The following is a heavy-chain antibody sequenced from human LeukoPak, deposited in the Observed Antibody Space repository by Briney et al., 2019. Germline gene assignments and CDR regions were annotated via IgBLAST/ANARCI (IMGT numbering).Heavy chain of an antibody. CDR1: GFTFSSYG. Sequence: GGSLRLSCAASGFTFSSYGMSWVRQAPGKGLEWVSAISGSGGSTYYADSVKGRFTISRDNSKNTLYLQMSSLRAEDTAVYYCAKDDAWGRYKDWGQGTLVTVSS. D-gene: IGHD3-16*01. V-gene: IGHV3-23*01. CDR3: AKDDAWGRYKD. CDR2: ISGSGGST. J-gene: IGHJ1*01.